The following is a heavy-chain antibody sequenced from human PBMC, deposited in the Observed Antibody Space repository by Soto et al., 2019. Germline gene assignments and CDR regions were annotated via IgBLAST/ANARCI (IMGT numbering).Heavy chain of an antibody. V-gene: IGHV1-8*01. CDR2: MNPNSGHT. CDR1: GYTFTSHD. J-gene: IGHJ5*02. Sequence: QVKLVQSGAEVKKPGASVKVSCKASGYTFTSHDINWMRQATGQGLEWMGWMNPNSGHTNYAQKCQGRVTMTRDTSISTAYMELTNLRSEDTAIYYCASDMSTTWGQGTLVTVSS. CDR3: ASDMSTT. D-gene: IGHD2-2*01.